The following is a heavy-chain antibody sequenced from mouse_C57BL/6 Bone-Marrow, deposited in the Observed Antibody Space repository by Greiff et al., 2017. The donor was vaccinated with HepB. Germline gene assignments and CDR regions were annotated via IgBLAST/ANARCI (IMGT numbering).Heavy chain of an antibody. Sequence: VQLKESGAELVRPGASVKLSCTASGFNFTDYYMHWVKQRPEQGLEWIGRIDPENGDTEYASKFQGKATITADTSSNTAYLQLSSLTSEDTAVYYCLSWDQGDYWGQGTTLTVSS. J-gene: IGHJ2*01. CDR3: LSWDQGDY. CDR2: IDPENGDT. V-gene: IGHV14-4*01. CDR1: GFNFTDYY. D-gene: IGHD4-1*01.